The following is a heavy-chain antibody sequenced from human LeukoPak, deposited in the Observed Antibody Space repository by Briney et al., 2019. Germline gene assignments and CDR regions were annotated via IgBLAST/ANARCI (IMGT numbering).Heavy chain of an antibody. CDR1: GDSVSSNSAA. V-gene: IGHV6-1*01. CDR3: VRAGPDYYDSSGVPLDAFDI. Sequence: SQTLSLTCAISGDSVSSNSAAWNWIRQSPSRGLEWLGRTYYRSKWYNDYAVSVKSRMTINPDTSKNQFSLQLKSVTPEDTAVYYCVRAGPDYYDSSGVPLDAFDIWGHGTMVTVSS. D-gene: IGHD3-22*01. J-gene: IGHJ3*02. CDR2: TYYRSKWYN.